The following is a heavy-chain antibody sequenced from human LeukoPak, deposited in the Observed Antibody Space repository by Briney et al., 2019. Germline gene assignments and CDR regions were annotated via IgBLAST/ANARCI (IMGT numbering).Heavy chain of an antibody. V-gene: IGHV3-74*01. J-gene: IGHJ3*02. CDR2: INSDGYSI. CDR1: GFTFRNYW. CDR3: ASGSDAFDI. Sequence: GGSLRLSCAASGFTFRNYWTSWVRQAPGKGLEWLSRINSDGYSISYADSVKGRFTISRDNSKNTLYLQMNSLRAEDTAVYYCASGSDAFDIWGQGTMVTVSS.